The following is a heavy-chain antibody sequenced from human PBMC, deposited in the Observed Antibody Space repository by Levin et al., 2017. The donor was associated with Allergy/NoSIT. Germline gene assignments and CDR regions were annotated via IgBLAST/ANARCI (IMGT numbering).Heavy chain of an antibody. V-gene: IGHV4-31*03. CDR3: ARDHGYATSWYRRFDP. J-gene: IGHJ5*02. D-gene: IGHD6-13*01. CDR2: IYYSGTT. CDR1: GASISSGGYY. Sequence: SETLSLTCTVSGASISSGGYYWSWIRQRPGKGLEWIGYIYYSGTTYYNPSLRSRVTMSVDTSKNQFSLKLSSVTAADTAVFYCARDHGYATSWYRRFDPWGHGTLVTVSS.